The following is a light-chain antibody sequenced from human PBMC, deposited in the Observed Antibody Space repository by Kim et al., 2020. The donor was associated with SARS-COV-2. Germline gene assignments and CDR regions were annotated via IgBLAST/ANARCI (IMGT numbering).Light chain of an antibody. CDR1: RRDVGGYNY. J-gene: IGLJ2*01. CDR2: DVS. CDR3: CSYAGSNSLV. Sequence: GQSIPIPCTGTRRDVGGYNYVTWYQQHPGKAPKVIIYDVSKRPSGIPDRFSGSKSGNTASLTISGLQTEDEGDYHCCSYAGSNSLVFGGGTQLTVL. V-gene: IGLV2-11*03.